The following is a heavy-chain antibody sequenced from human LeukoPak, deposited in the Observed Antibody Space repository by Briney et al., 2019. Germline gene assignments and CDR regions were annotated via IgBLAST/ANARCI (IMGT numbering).Heavy chain of an antibody. CDR1: GGSISSSNYY. CDR3: ASFLSSGWQNYYFDY. V-gene: IGHV4-39*01. J-gene: IGHJ4*02. CDR2: IYYSGST. D-gene: IGHD6-19*01. Sequence: SETLSLTCTVSGGSISSSNYYWGWIRQPPGKGLEWIGSIYYSGSTYYNPSLKSRVTISVDTSKNQFSLKLSSVTAADTAVFYCASFLSSGWQNYYFDYWGQGTLVTVSS.